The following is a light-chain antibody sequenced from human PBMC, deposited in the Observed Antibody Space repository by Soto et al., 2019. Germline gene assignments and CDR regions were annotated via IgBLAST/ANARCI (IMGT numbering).Light chain of an antibody. J-gene: IGKJ5*01. Sequence: DIPLTQSPSFLSASVGDRVTITCRASQGISSYLAWYQQKPGKAPKLLIYAASTLQSGVPSRFSGSGSGTDFTLTISSLQPEDFATYYCQHRDSYSTFGQGTRLEIK. CDR1: QGISSY. V-gene: IGKV1-9*01. CDR2: AAS. CDR3: QHRDSYST.